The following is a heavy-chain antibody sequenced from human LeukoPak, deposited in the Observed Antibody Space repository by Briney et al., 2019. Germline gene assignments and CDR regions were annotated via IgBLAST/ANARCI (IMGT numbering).Heavy chain of an antibody. CDR3: ARSVGVWDAFDI. D-gene: IGHD6-6*01. J-gene: IGHJ3*02. CDR1: GGSISSYY. Sequence: SETLSLTCTVSGGSISSYYWSWIRQPPGKGLEWIGYIYYSGSTNYNPSLKSRVTISVDTSKNQFSLKLSSVTAADTAVYYCARSVGVWDAFDIWGQGTMVTVSS. CDR2: IYYSGST. V-gene: IGHV4-59*08.